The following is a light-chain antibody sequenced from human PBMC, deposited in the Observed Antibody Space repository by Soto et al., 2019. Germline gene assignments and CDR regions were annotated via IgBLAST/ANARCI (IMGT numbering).Light chain of an antibody. Sequence: EIVLTQSPGTLSLSPGQRATLSCRASQRVRGNNLAGSQQNPRQAPRLRIFGASSRATGIPDRFSGSGSGTNFTLTIISLAREDFAADYCQQYGNSPKTFGQGTKVDIK. J-gene: IGKJ1*01. CDR3: QQYGNSPKT. V-gene: IGKV3-20*01. CDR2: GAS. CDR1: QRVRGNN.